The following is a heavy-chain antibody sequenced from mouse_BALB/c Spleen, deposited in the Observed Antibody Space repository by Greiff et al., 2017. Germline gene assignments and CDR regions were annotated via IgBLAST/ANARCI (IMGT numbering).Heavy chain of an antibody. V-gene: IGHV5-6-5*01. J-gene: IGHJ1*01. Sequence: EVKLMESGGGLVKPGGSLKLSCAASGFTFSSYAMSWVRQTPEKRLEWVASISSGGSTYYPDSVKGRFTISRDNARNILYLQMSSLRSEDTAMYYCARAGYGSSYWYFDVWGAGTTVTVSS. D-gene: IGHD1-3*01. CDR1: GFTFSSYA. CDR2: ISSGGST. CDR3: ARAGYGSSYWYFDV.